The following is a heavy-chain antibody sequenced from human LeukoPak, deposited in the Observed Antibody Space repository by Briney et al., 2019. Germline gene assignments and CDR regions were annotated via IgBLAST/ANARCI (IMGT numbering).Heavy chain of an antibody. V-gene: IGHV3-33*01. Sequence: GGSLRLSCIGSGFTFGDYAMNWVRQAPGKGLEWVAIIWYDGSNKYYGDSVKGRFTISRDNSKNTLYLQMNSLRAEDTAVYYCARDWQLMPDYWGQGTLVTVSS. CDR2: IWYDGSNK. D-gene: IGHD2-2*01. J-gene: IGHJ4*02. CDR1: GFTFGDYA. CDR3: ARDWQLMPDY.